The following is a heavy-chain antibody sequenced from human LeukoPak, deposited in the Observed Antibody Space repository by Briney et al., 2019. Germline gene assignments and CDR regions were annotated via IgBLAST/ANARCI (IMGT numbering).Heavy chain of an antibody. J-gene: IGHJ6*02. CDR2: ISSRGSTI. CDR3: ARDRFGERWLQIRAVRGMDV. CDR1: GFTFSSYE. D-gene: IGHD5-24*01. Sequence: GGSLRLSCAASGFTFSSYEMNWVRQAPGKGLGWVSYISSRGSTIYYADSVMGRFTISRDNAKNSLYLQMNSLRAEDTAVYYCARDRFGERWLQIRAVRGMDVWGQGTTVTVSS. V-gene: IGHV3-48*03.